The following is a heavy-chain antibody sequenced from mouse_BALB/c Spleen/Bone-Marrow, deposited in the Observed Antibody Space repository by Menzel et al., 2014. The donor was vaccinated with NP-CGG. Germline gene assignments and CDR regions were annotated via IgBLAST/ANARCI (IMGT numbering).Heavy chain of an antibody. V-gene: IGHV5-12-2*01. J-gene: IGHJ3*01. CDR2: ISNGGGST. Sequence: EVHLVESGGGLVQPGGSLKLSCAASGFTFSSYTMSWVRQTPEKRLEWVAYISNGGGSTYYPDTVKGRFTISRDNAKNTLYLQMSSPKSEDTAMYYCARRAGAYWGQGTLVTVSA. D-gene: IGHD3-3*01. CDR3: ARRAGAY. CDR1: GFTFSSYT.